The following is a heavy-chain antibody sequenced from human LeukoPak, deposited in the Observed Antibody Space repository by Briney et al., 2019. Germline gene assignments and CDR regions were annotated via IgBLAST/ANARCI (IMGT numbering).Heavy chain of an antibody. D-gene: IGHD3-9*01. V-gene: IGHV4-38-2*02. CDR2: IYHSGST. CDR3: ARTEWNYDILTGYYDAFDI. J-gene: IGHJ3*02. Sequence: SETLSLTCTVSGYSISSGYYWGWIRQPPGKGLEWIGSIYHSGSTYYNPSLKSRVTISVDTSKNQFSLKLSSVTAADTAVYYCARTEWNYDILTGYYDAFDIWGQGTMVTVSS. CDR1: GYSISSGYY.